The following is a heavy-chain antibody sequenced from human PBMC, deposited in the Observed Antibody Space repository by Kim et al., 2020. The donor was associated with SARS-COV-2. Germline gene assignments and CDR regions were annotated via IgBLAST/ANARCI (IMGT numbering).Heavy chain of an antibody. CDR1: GYTFTSYY. D-gene: IGHD2-15*01. CDR2: INPSGGST. V-gene: IGHV1-46*01. Sequence: ASVKVSCKASGYTFTSYYMHWVRQAPGQGLEWMGIINPSGGSTSYAQKFQGRVTMTRDTSTSTVYMELSSLRSEDTAVYYCARGYCSGGSCYSYFDYWGQGTLVTVSS. J-gene: IGHJ4*02. CDR3: ARGYCSGGSCYSYFDY.